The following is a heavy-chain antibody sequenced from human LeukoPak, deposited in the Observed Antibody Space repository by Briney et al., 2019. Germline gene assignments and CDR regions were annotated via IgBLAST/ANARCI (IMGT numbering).Heavy chain of an antibody. CDR3: ARDRKVVTSGIDY. V-gene: IGHV3-72*01. D-gene: IGHD4-23*01. CDR1: GFTFSDHY. Sequence: PGGSLRLSCVGSGFTFSDHYMDWVRQAPGKGLEWVGRIRDKANSYTTEYAASVKGRYTVSRDDSKSSLYLQMNTLNTGDTAVYYCARDRKVVTSGIDYWGQGTLVTVSS. CDR2: IRDKANSYTT. J-gene: IGHJ4*02.